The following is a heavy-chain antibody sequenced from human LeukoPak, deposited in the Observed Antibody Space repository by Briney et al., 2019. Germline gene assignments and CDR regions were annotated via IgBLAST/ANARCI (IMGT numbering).Heavy chain of an antibody. Sequence: SETLSLTCAVYGGSFSGYYWSWIRQPPGKGLEWIGEVNHSGSTNYNPSLKSRVTISVDTSKNQFSLKLSSVTAADTAVYYCARGRGSSTLSPIDYWGQGTLVTVSS. D-gene: IGHD3-16*01. CDR3: ARGRGSSTLSPIDY. V-gene: IGHV4-34*01. CDR2: VNHSGST. CDR1: GGSFSGYY. J-gene: IGHJ4*02.